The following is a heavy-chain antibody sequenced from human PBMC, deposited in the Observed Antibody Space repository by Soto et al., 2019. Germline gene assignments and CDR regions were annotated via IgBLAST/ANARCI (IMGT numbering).Heavy chain of an antibody. CDR2: ITFDGIDR. Sequence: GGSLRLSCSASGFTFCNYAMHWVRPAPGKGLEWVAIITFDGIDRFYRDSVKGRFTVSRDNAKNTLYLEMNSLRVDDTALYFCARNRRGGGYFFDFWGRGTLVTVSS. V-gene: IGHV3-30*03. J-gene: IGHJ4*02. CDR3: ARNRRGGGYFFDF. CDR1: GFTFCNYA.